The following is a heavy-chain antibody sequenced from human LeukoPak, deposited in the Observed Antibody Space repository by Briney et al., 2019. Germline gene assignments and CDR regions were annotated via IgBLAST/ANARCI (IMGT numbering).Heavy chain of an antibody. CDR2: IYENGGTT. V-gene: IGHV3-23*01. CDR1: GFTFRSHA. D-gene: IGHD7-27*01. J-gene: IGHJ4*02. CDR3: TKDPPFTGGVYSAY. Sequence: PGGSLRLSCVGSGFTFRSHAMSWVRQAPEKGLEFVSGIYENGGTTYYADSVKGRFSISRDNSKNTLYLQMSSLKTEDTAVYYCTKDPPFTGGVYSAYWGQGTLVTVSS.